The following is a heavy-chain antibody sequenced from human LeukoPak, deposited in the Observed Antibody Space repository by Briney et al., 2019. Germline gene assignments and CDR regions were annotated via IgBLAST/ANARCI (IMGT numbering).Heavy chain of an antibody. Sequence: GGSLRLSCAASGFTVSADYMNWVRQAPGKGLEWVSAISGSGGSTYYADSVKGRFTISRDNSKNTLYLQMNSLRAEDTAVYYCAKDRIIVGATFFDYWGQGTLVTVSS. CDR2: ISGSGGST. CDR3: AKDRIIVGATFFDY. D-gene: IGHD1-26*01. CDR1: GFTVSADY. J-gene: IGHJ4*02. V-gene: IGHV3-23*01.